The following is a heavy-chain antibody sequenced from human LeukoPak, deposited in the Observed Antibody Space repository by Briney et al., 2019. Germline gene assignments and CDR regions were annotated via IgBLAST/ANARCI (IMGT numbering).Heavy chain of an antibody. D-gene: IGHD5-24*01. J-gene: IGHJ1*01. CDR2: IYSGGST. CDR1: GFTVSSNY. CDR3: VQEARRDGYKLAPVAEH. Sequence: GGSLRLSCAASGFTVSSNYMSWIRQAPGKGPEWVSVIYSGGSTYHADSVKDRFTISRDDSKNTLYLQMSSLRAEDTAVYYCVQEARRDGYKLAPVAEHWGQGTLVTVSS. V-gene: IGHV3-53*01.